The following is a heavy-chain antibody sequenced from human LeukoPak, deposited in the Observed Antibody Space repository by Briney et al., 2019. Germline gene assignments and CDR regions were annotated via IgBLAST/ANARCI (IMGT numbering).Heavy chain of an antibody. V-gene: IGHV3-23*01. Sequence: GGSLRLSCAASGFTFSNYAMSWVRQAPGKGLEWVSAITATSSNTYDADSVQGRFIISRDNSKNTLYLQMNSLRAEDTAVYYCARDTGSTGSGISYWGQGTLVTVSS. D-gene: IGHD3-10*01. CDR3: ARDTGSTGSGISY. CDR2: ITATSSNT. J-gene: IGHJ4*02. CDR1: GFTFSNYA.